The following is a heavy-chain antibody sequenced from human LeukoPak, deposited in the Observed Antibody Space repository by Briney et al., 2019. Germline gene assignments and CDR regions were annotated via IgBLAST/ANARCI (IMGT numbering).Heavy chain of an antibody. CDR1: GGSISSYY. D-gene: IGHD3-10*02. CDR3: ARQGTGITMLSGAFDI. Sequence: PSETLSLTCTVSGGSISSYYWSWIRQPPGKGLEWIGYIYYSGSTNYNPSLKSRVTISVDTSKNQFSLKLSSVTAADTAVYYCARQGTGITMLSGAFDIWGQGTMVTVSS. V-gene: IGHV4-59*08. J-gene: IGHJ3*02. CDR2: IYYSGST.